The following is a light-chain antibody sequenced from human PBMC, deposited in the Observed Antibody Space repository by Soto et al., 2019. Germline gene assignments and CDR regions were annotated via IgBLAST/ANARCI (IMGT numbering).Light chain of an antibody. J-gene: IGKJ5*01. CDR2: DAS. CDR1: QSVGNY. CDR3: QQRSNSIT. Sequence: EIVLTQSPATLSLSPGERATLSCRASQSVGNYLAWYQQKPGQAPRPLIFDASNRAAGIPARFSGSGSGADFTLTISGLEPEDFADYYCQQRSNSITFGQGTRLEIK. V-gene: IGKV3-11*01.